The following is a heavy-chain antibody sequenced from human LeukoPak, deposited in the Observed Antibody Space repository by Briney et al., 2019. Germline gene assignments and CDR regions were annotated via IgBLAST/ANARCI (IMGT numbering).Heavy chain of an antibody. Sequence: PGGSLRLSCAASGFTFSSYAMSWVRQAPGKGLEWVANIKQDGSEKYYVDSVKGRFTISRDNAKNSLYLQMNSLRAEDTAVYYCARVPYGGNADFDYWGQGTLVTVSS. CDR2: IKQDGSEK. J-gene: IGHJ4*02. D-gene: IGHD4-23*01. CDR3: ARVPYGGNADFDY. CDR1: GFTFSSYA. V-gene: IGHV3-7*04.